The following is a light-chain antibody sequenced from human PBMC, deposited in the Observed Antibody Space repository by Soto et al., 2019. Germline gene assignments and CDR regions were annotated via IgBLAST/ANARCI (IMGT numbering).Light chain of an antibody. CDR3: QSYDSSLSGGA. Sequence: QSVLTQPPSVSGAPGQRVTISCTGSSSNIGAGYDVHWYQQLPGTAPKLLIYGNSNRPSGVPDRFSGSKSGTSASLAITGLQAEDEADYYCQSYDSSLSGGAFGTGTKVTVL. CDR2: GNS. CDR1: SSNIGAGYD. V-gene: IGLV1-40*01. J-gene: IGLJ1*01.